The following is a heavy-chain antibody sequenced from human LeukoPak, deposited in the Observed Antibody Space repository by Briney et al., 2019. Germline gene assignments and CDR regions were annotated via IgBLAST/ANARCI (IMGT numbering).Heavy chain of an antibody. Sequence: KSSETLSLTCSVSVGSISSHYWSWIRQPPGKGLEWIGYIYYSGSTNYNPSLKSRVTISIDTSKNQFSLKLSSVTAADTAMYYCASHYGSGFDSWGQGTLVTVSS. CDR2: IYYSGST. CDR1: VGSISSHY. D-gene: IGHD3-10*01. CDR3: ASHYGSGFDS. J-gene: IGHJ4*02. V-gene: IGHV4-59*11.